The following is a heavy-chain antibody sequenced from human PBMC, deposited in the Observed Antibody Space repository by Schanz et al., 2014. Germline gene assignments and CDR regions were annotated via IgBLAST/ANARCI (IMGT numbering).Heavy chain of an antibody. CDR1: GYSFTPFP. V-gene: IGHV1-3*04. J-gene: IGHJ4*02. CDR2: INTASGNT. Sequence: QVQLVQSGAEVKKPGASVKVSCKASGYSFTPFPIHWVRQAPGRRLEWMGWINTASGNTRYSEAFQGRVTMTRDTSATTAYMELNSLTSEDTAVYYCARGGYSSGWYDRDIAHFDYWGQGTLVTVSS. D-gene: IGHD6-19*01. CDR3: ARGGYSSGWYDRDIAHFDY.